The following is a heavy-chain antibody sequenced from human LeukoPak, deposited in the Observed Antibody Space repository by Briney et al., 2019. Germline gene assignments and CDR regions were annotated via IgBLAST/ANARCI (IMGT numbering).Heavy chain of an antibody. J-gene: IGHJ4*02. D-gene: IGHD3-3*01. V-gene: IGHV1-18*01. CDR1: GYTFTSYG. CDR2: TSAYNGNT. Sequence: ASVKVSCKASGYTFTSYGISWVRQAPGQGLEWMGWTSAYNGNTNYAQKLQGRVTMTTDTSTSTAYMELRSLRSDDTAVYYCARERQRITIFGVVTDYFDYWGQGTLVTVSS. CDR3: ARERQRITIFGVVTDYFDY.